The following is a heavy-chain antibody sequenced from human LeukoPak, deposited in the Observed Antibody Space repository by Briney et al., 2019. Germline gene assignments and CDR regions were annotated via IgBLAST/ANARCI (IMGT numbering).Heavy chain of an antibody. V-gene: IGHV4-39*01. D-gene: IGHD1-20*01. CDR3: AQMDLTGTTPGY. CDR2: IFYSGST. J-gene: IGHJ4*02. CDR1: GGSISSSSYY. Sequence: PSETLSLTCTVSGGSISSSSYYWGWIRQPPGKGREWIGSIFYSGSTYYNPSLKSRVTISVDTSKNQFSLKLSSVTATDTAVYYCAQMDLTGTTPGYWGQGTLVTVSS.